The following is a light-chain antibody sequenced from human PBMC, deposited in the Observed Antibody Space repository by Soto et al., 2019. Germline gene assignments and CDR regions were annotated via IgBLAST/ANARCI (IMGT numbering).Light chain of an antibody. CDR3: QQLNTYPVT. Sequence: IQLTQSPSSLSASVGDSVTITCRASQGISRYLSWYQQKPGRAPKLLISAASTLQSGVPARFSGSGSGTDFTLSITSLQPEDFATYYCQQLNTYPVTFGGGTKVEIE. CDR1: QGISRY. V-gene: IGKV1-9*01. J-gene: IGKJ4*01. CDR2: AAS.